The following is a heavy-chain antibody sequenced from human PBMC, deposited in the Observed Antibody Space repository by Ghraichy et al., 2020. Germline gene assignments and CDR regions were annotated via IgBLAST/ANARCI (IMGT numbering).Heavy chain of an antibody. D-gene: IGHD1-26*01. CDR2: IDPGYSDT. CDR3: ARHSGIGYGNYNHFYMDV. CDR1: GYTFTNYW. J-gene: IGHJ6*03. Sequence: GESLNISCKASGYTFTNYWIGWVRQMPGKGLEWMGIIDPGYSDTKYSPSFQGQVTITVDKSISTAYLQWSSLKASDTAIYYCARHSGIGYGNYNHFYMDVWGKGTTVTVSS. V-gene: IGHV5-51*01.